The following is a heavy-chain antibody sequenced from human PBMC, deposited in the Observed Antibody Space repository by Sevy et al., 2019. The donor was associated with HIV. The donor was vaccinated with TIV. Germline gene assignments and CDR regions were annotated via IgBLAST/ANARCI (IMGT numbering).Heavy chain of an antibody. V-gene: IGHV4-4*07. J-gene: IGHJ6*03. CDR1: GGSISSYY. CDR3: AGEDIVVVPAARAPLGYYYYMDV. Sequence: SETLSLTCTVSGGSISSYYWSWIRQPAGKGLEWIGRIYTSGSTNYNPSLKSRVTMSVDTSKNQFSLKLSSVTAADTAVYYCAGEDIVVVPAARAPLGYYYYMDVWGKGTTVTVSS. D-gene: IGHD2-2*01. CDR2: IYTSGST.